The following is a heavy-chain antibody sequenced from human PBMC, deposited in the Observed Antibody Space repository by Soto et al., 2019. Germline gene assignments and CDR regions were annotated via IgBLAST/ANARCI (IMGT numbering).Heavy chain of an antibody. V-gene: IGHV4-39*01. CDR1: GGSISSSSYY. D-gene: IGHD3-10*01. CDR3: ARRTRRVYGSGSYYNVGWFDP. Sequence: NPSETLSLTCTVSGGSISSSSYYWGWIRQPPGKGREWIGSIYYSGSTYYNPSLKSRVTISVDTSKNQFSLKLSSVTAADTAVYYCARRTRRVYGSGSYYNVGWFDPWGQGTLVTVSS. CDR2: IYYSGST. J-gene: IGHJ5*02.